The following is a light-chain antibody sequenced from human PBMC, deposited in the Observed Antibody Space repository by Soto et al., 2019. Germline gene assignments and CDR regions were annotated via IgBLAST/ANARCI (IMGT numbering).Light chain of an antibody. V-gene: IGLV2-8*01. CDR1: SSDVGGYNY. CDR2: EIN. J-gene: IGLJ2*01. CDR3: TSYADTRNFGVF. Sequence: QSALTQPPSASGSPGQSITISCTGTSSDVGGYNYVSWYQQHPGKAPKLMIYEINKRPSGVPDRFSGSKSDNTASLTVSGLQAEDEADYYCTSYADTRNFGVFFGGGTKLTVL.